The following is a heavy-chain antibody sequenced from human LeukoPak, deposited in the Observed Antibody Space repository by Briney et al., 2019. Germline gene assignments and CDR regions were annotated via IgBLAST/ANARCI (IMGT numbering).Heavy chain of an antibody. J-gene: IGHJ4*02. V-gene: IGHV4-39*07. Sequence: SETLSLTCTVSGGSISSSSYYWGWIRQPPGKGLEWIGEINHSGSTNYNPSLKSRVTISVDTSKNQFSLKLGSVTAADTAVYYCARGGTTVTNDYWGQGTLVTVSS. D-gene: IGHD4-17*01. CDR3: ARGGTTVTNDY. CDR2: INHSGST. CDR1: GGSISSSSYY.